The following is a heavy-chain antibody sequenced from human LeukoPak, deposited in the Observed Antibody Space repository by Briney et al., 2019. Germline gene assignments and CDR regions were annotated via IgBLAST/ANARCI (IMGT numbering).Heavy chain of an antibody. CDR2: IYTSGST. D-gene: IGHD2-2*01. Sequence: SETLSLTCTVSGGSISSGSYYWSWIQQPAGKGLEWIGRIYTSGSTNYNPSLRSRVTISVDTSRNQFSLKLSSVTAADTAVYYCAAHRLDIVVVPAAREVDYWGQGTLVTVSS. CDR1: GGSISSGSYY. V-gene: IGHV4-61*02. CDR3: AAHRLDIVVVPAAREVDY. J-gene: IGHJ4*02.